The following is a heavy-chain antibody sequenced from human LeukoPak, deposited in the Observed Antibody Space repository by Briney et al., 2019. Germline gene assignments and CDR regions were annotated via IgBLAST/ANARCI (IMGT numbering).Heavy chain of an antibody. CDR2: ISTHNANT. CDR3: ATHITAVPY. CDR1: GYTFRSYG. D-gene: IGHD6-13*01. J-gene: IGHJ4*02. V-gene: IGHV1-18*01. Sequence: ASVKVSCKASGYTFRSYGISWVRQAPGQGLEWMGWISTHNANTKYAQKLQGRVTLTTDTSTSTAYMELRSLRSDGTAVYYCATHITAVPYWGQGTLVTVSS.